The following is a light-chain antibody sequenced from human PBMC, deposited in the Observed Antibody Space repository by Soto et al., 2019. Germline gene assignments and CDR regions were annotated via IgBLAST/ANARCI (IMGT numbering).Light chain of an antibody. Sequence: DIVMTQSPDSLAVSLGERATINCKSSQSVLYNSNSKNYLAWYQQKVGQPPKLLIYWASTRESGVPDRFSGSGSGTDFTLTISSLQAEDVAVYYCQHYGSSPPMYTFGQGTKLEIK. CDR3: QHYGSSPPMYT. CDR1: QSVLYNSNSKNY. V-gene: IGKV4-1*01. CDR2: WAS. J-gene: IGKJ2*01.